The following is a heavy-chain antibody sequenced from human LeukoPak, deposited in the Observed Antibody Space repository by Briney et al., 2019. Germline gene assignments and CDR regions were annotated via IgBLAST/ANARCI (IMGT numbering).Heavy chain of an antibody. CDR1: GGSISSGSYY. D-gene: IGHD2-21*02. CDR3: XXAXXXXDXXLXPGNAFXI. Sequence: TLXXXCTVSGGSISSGSYYWSWIRQPAGKGLEWIGRIYTSGSTNYNPSLKSRVTISVDTAKNQFSLKLRSVSAAGTDGYXXXXAXXXXDXXLXPGNAFXIWGQGTMXTVSS. J-gene: IGHJ3*02. V-gene: IGHV4-61*02. CDR2: IYTSGST.